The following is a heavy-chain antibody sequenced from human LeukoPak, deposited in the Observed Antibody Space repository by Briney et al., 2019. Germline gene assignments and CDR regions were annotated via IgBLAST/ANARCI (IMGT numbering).Heavy chain of an antibody. CDR1: GGSISSGGYY. D-gene: IGHD3-22*01. V-gene: IGHV4-31*03. Sequence: SETLSLTCTVSGGSISSGGYYWSWIRQHPGKGLEWIGYIYYSGSTYYNPSLKSRVTISVDTSKNQFSLKLNSVTAADTAVYYCARVSGFMAGYYDSSGYPTVVDYWGQGTLVTVSS. CDR2: IYYSGST. CDR3: ARVSGFMAGYYDSSGYPTVVDY. J-gene: IGHJ4*02.